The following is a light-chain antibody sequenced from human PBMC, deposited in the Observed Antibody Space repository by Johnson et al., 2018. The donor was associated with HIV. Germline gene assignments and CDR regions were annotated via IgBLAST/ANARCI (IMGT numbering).Light chain of an antibody. V-gene: IGLV1-51*01. CDR1: SSNIGNNY. Sequence: HSVLTQPPSVSAAPGQTVTISCSGSSSNIGNNYVSWYQQLPGTAPKLLIYDNNKRPSGIPDRFSGSKSGTSATLGITGLQTGDEADYYCGTWDSSLSAAVVGTGTKVTVL. CDR2: DNN. CDR3: GTWDSSLSAAV. J-gene: IGLJ1*01.